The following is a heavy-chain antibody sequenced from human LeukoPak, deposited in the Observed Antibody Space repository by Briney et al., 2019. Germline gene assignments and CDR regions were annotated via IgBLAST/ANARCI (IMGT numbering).Heavy chain of an antibody. CDR3: VVITRGDAFDI. V-gene: IGHV3-15*01. CDR1: GFTFRNAW. Sequence: GGSLSLSCPPPGFTFRNAWWSWVRRAPGKGLEGVGRIKSKTDGGTTDYAAPVKGRFTISRDDSKNTLYLQMNSLKTEDTAVYYCVVITRGDAFDIWGQGTMVTVSS. CDR2: IKSKTDGGTT. D-gene: IGHD3-22*01. J-gene: IGHJ3*02.